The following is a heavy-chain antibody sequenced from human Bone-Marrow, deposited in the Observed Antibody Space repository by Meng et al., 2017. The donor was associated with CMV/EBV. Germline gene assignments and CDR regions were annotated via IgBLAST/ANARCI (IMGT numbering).Heavy chain of an antibody. CDR1: GYTVTGYK. J-gene: IGHJ4*02. D-gene: IGHD3-10*01. Sequence: KGSCKASGYTVTGYKIHWVRQAPGQGPEWLGGINCNRGDTNYAQKFQGRVTMTRDTSISTAYMELSSLRSDDTAVYYCVRLAGGVDYWGQGTLVTVSS. V-gene: IGHV1-2*02. CDR2: INCNRGDT. CDR3: VRLAGGVDY.